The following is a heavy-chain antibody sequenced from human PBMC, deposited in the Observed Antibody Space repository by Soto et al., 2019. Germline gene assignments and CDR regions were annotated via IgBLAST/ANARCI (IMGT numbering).Heavy chain of an antibody. V-gene: IGHV1-69*13. Sequence: VASVKLSCKASGGTFSSYAISWVRQAPGQGLEWMGGIIPIFGTANYAQKFQGRVTITADESTSTAYMELSSLRSEDTAVYYCATGSSGYYLNYFDYWGQGTLVTVSS. CDR1: GGTFSSYA. CDR2: IIPIFGTA. D-gene: IGHD3-22*01. CDR3: ATGSSGYYLNYFDY. J-gene: IGHJ4*02.